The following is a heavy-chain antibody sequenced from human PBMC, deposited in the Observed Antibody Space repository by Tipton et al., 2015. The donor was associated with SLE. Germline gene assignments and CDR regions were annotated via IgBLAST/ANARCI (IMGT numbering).Heavy chain of an antibody. J-gene: IGHJ3*02. CDR3: ARQPFSLYSSDVGAFDI. D-gene: IGHD6-19*01. CDR2: IYYSGST. CDR1: GGSISRHY. V-gene: IGHV4-59*07. Sequence: TLSLTCTVSGGSISRHYWSWIRQPPGKGLEWIGYIYYSGSTNYNPSLKSRVTISVDTSKNQFSLKLSSVTAADTAVYCCARQPFSLYSSDVGAFDIWGPGTMVTVSS.